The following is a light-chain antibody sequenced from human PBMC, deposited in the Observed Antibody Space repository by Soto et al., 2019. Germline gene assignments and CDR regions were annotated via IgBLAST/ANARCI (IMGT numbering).Light chain of an antibody. J-gene: IGKJ1*01. CDR2: WTS. V-gene: IGKV4-1*01. CDR3: QQYYNSPWT. Sequence: DIVMTQSPDSLAVSLGERATINCKSSQSVLYSSNTKNSLAWYQQRPGQPPKLLIYWTSTRESGVPDRFSGSGSGTDFTLTISSLQAEDVEVYYCQQYYNSPWTFGQGTKVEIK. CDR1: QSVLYSSNTKNS.